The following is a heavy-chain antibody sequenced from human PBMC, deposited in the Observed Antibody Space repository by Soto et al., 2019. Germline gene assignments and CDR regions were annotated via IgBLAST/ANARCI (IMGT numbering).Heavy chain of an antibody. CDR1: GFTFSSYA. J-gene: IGHJ3*02. Sequence: GGSLRLSCAASGFTFSSYAMNWVRQAPGKGLEWVSAISGSGGSTYYADSVKGLFTISRDNSKNTLYLQMNSLRAEDTAVYSCANNNDYYDSSGYYYDAFDIWGQGTMVTVSS. CDR3: ANNNDYYDSSGYYYDAFDI. CDR2: ISGSGGST. V-gene: IGHV3-23*01. D-gene: IGHD3-22*01.